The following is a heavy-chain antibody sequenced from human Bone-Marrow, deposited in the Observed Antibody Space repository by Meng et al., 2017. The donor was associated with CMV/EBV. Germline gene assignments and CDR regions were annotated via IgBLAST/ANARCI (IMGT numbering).Heavy chain of an antibody. CDR2: IYNSGST. V-gene: IGHV4-4*07. CDR3: ARRGFNYPRDYYGMDV. Sequence: SETLSLTCTVSGGSISSYYWSWIRQPAGKGLEWIGRIYNSGSTNYNPSLKSRVTMSVDTSKNQFSLKLSSVTAADTAVYFCARRGFNYPRDYYGMDVWGHGTTVTVSS. J-gene: IGHJ6*02. CDR1: GGSISSYY. D-gene: IGHD4-11*01.